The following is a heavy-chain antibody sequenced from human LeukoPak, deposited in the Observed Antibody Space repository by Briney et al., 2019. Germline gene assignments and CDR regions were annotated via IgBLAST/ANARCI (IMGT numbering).Heavy chain of an antibody. CDR3: AEDRDWYSAFDI. CDR2: ISYDGSNK. D-gene: IGHD2-21*02. J-gene: IGHJ3*02. CDR1: GFTFSSYG. V-gene: IGHV3-30*18. Sequence: GGSLRLSCAASGFTFSSYGMHWVRQAPGKGLEWVAVISYDGSNKYYADSVKGRFTISRDNSKNTLYLQMNSLRAEDTAVYYCAEDRDWYSAFDIWGQGTMVTVSS.